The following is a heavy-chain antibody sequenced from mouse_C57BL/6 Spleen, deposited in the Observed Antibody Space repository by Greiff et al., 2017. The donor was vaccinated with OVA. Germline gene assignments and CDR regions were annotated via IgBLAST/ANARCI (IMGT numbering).Heavy chain of an antibody. CDR2: IWSDGST. Sequence: VQGVESGPGLVAPSQSLSITCTVSGFSLTSYGVHWVRQPPGKGLEWLVVIWSDGSTTYNSALKSRLSISKDNSKSQVFLKMNSLQTDDTAIYYCARHEDDGYYGWFAYWGQGTLVTVSA. D-gene: IGHD2-3*01. CDR1: GFSLTSYG. CDR3: ARHEDDGYYGWFAY. J-gene: IGHJ3*01. V-gene: IGHV2-6-1*01.